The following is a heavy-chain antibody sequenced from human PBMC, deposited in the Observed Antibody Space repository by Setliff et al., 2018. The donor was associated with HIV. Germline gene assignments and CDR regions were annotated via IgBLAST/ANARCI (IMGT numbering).Heavy chain of an antibody. V-gene: IGHV1-18*01. D-gene: IGHD3-10*01. CDR2: TSAYSGET. J-gene: IGHJ4*02. CDR1: GFAFTNYG. CDR3: ARGWDYGVRKPED. Sequence: ASVKVSCKTSGFAFTNYGFTWVRQAPGQGLEWMGWTSAYSGETFSTLKFRDRVTLTTDTSTNTAHMELRSLTYGDTAVYFCARGWDYGVRKPEDWGQGTLVTVSS.